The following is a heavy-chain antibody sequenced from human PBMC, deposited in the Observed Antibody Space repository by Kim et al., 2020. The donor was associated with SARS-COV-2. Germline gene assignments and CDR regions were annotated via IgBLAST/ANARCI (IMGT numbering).Heavy chain of an antibody. CDR1: GFTFSSYG. V-gene: IGHV3-33*01. CDR3: ARAGNTYYYGSGSYGIDY. J-gene: IGHJ4*02. D-gene: IGHD3-10*01. Sequence: GGSLRLSCAASGFTFSSYGMHWVRQAPGKGLEWVAIIWYDGSNKYYADSVKGRFTISRDNSKNTLYLQMNSLRAEDTAVYYCARAGNTYYYGSGSYGIDYWGQGTLVTVSS. CDR2: IWYDGSNK.